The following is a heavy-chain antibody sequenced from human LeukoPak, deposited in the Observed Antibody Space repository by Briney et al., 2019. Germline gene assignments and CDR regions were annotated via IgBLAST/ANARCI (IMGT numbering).Heavy chain of an antibody. J-gene: IGHJ3*02. CDR3: AKRAGFSSGWYEGDAFDI. CDR1: GFTFSSYA. V-gene: IGHV3-23*01. D-gene: IGHD6-19*01. Sequence: GGSLRLSCAASGFTFSSYAMSWVRQAPGKGLEWVSAISGSGGSTYYADSVKGRFTISRDNSKNTLYLQMNSLRAEDTVVYYCAKRAGFSSGWYEGDAFDIWGQGTMVTVSS. CDR2: ISGSGGST.